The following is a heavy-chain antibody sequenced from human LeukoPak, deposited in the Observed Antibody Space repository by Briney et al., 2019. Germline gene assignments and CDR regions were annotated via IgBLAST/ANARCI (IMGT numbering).Heavy chain of an antibody. Sequence: GAPVKVSCKASGYTFTSYGISWVRQAPGQGLEWMGWISAYNGNTNYAQKLQGRVTMTTDTSTSTAYMELRSLRSDDTAVYYCARDSIFGVVRGNFDYWGQGTLVTVSS. V-gene: IGHV1-18*01. CDR2: ISAYNGNT. CDR3: ARDSIFGVVRGNFDY. D-gene: IGHD3-3*01. J-gene: IGHJ4*02. CDR1: GYTFTSYG.